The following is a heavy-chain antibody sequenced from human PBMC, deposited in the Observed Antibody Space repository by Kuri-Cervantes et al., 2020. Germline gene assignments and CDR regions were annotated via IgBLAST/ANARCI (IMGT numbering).Heavy chain of an antibody. D-gene: IGHD6-19*01. J-gene: IGHJ4*02. Sequence: GESLKISCAASGFTFSNAWMSWVRQAPGKGPQCVSSITGRGDSTYYSDSVKGRFTISRDNSKNTVYLQMNSLRAEDTAVYYCAKEAWYSSGWYLNYWGQGTLVTVSS. CDR3: AKEAWYSSGWYLNY. V-gene: IGHV3-23*01. CDR1: GFTFSNAW. CDR2: ITGRGDST.